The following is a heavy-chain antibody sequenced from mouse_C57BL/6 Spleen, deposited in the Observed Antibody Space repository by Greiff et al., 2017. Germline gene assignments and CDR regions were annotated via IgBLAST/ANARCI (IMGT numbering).Heavy chain of an antibody. J-gene: IGHJ2*01. V-gene: IGHV1-50*01. D-gene: IGHD3-3*01. Sequence: QVQLQQPGAELVKPGASVKLSCKASGHTFTSYWMQWVKQRPGQGLEWIGEIDPSDSYTNYNQKFKGKATLTVDTSSSKAYMQLSSLTSEDSAVYYCERRGDLYYFDYWGQGTTLTVSS. CDR1: GHTFTSYW. CDR2: IDPSDSYT. CDR3: ERRGDLYYFDY.